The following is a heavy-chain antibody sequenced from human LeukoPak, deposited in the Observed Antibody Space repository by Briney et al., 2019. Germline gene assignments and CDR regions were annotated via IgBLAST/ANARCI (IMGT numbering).Heavy chain of an antibody. D-gene: IGHD3-22*01. CDR3: ARDHHYYDSSGSRVSFDY. Sequence: ASVKVSCKASGYTFTSYGISWVRQAPGQGLEWMGWISAYNGNTNYAQKLQGRVTMTTGTSTSTAYMELRSLRSDDTAVYYCARDHHYYDSSGSRVSFDYWGQGTLVTVSS. CDR1: GYTFTSYG. CDR2: ISAYNGNT. V-gene: IGHV1-18*01. J-gene: IGHJ4*02.